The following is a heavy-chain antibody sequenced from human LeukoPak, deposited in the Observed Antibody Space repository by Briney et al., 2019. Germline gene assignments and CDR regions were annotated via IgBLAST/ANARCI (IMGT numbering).Heavy chain of an antibody. CDR2: INPNSGGT. CDR3: ARGSRYIAAAGTLDY. CDR1: GYTFTGYY. Sequence: VASVKVSCKASGYTFTGYYMHWVRQAPGQGLEWMGWINPNSGGTNYAQKFQGRVTMTRDTSISTAYMELSRLRSDDTAVYYCARGSRYIAAAGTLDYWGQGTLVTVSS. D-gene: IGHD6-13*01. J-gene: IGHJ4*02. V-gene: IGHV1-2*02.